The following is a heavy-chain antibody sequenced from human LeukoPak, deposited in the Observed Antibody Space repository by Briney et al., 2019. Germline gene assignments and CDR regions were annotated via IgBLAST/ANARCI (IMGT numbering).Heavy chain of an antibody. CDR3: ARDPIRFGAIDI. CDR1: GFTFSSYS. CDR2: ISSSSSYI. V-gene: IGHV3-21*01. J-gene: IGHJ3*02. Sequence: GGSLRLSCAASGFTFSSYSMNWVRQAPGKGLEWVSSISSSSSYIYYADSVKGRFTISRDNAKNSLHLQMNSLRAEDTAVYYCARDPIRFGAIDIWGQGTMVTVSS. D-gene: IGHD3-16*01.